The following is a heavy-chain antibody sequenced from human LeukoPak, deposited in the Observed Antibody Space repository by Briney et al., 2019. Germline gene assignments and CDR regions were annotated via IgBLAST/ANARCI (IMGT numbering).Heavy chain of an antibody. CDR1: GFTFTSFY. J-gene: IGHJ4*02. V-gene: IGHV3-7*01. Sequence: GGSLRLSCVASGFTFTSFYMSWVRQAPGKGLEWVVQINQDGTGQFYVDSVRGRFTISRDNAKTSVHLQMDSLSAEDTGVYYCAREQWWRLDYWGQGTLVTVSS. CDR2: INQDGTGQ. D-gene: IGHD2-21*02. CDR3: AREQWWRLDY.